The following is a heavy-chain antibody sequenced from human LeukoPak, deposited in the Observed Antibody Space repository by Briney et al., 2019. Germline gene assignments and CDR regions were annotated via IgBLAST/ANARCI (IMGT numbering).Heavy chain of an antibody. CDR2: ISSSSSYI. CDR3: ARDRSYSNSMDV. Sequence: GGSLRLSCTASGFTFSSYSMNWVRQAPGKGLEWVSSISSSSSYIYYADSVKGRFTISRDNAKNSLYLQMNSLRAEDTAVYYCARDRSYSNSMDVWGQGTTVTVSS. CDR1: GFTFSSYS. V-gene: IGHV3-21*01. J-gene: IGHJ6*02. D-gene: IGHD4-11*01.